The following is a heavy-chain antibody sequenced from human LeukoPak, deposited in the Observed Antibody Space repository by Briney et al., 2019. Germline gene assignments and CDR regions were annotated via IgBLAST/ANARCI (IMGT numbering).Heavy chain of an antibody. Sequence: PSETLSLTCAVYGGSFSGYYWSWIRQPPGKGLEWIGEIIHRGSNNYNPSLKSRVTISVDTSKNQFSLKLSSVTASNTVVYYCARRGYSYGYRVNWFDPWGQGTLVTVSS. D-gene: IGHD5-18*01. CDR2: IIHRGSN. CDR1: GGSFSGYY. J-gene: IGHJ5*02. V-gene: IGHV4-34*12. CDR3: ARRGYSYGYRVNWFDP.